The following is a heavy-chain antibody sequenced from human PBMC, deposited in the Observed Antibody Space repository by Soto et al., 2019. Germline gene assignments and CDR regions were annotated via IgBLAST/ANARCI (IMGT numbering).Heavy chain of an antibody. CDR2: ISSRSTTI. D-gene: IGHD6-6*01. J-gene: IGHJ4*02. CDR3: ARISSSSLLDY. V-gene: IGHV3-11*01. Sequence: QVQLVESGGGLVKPGSLRLSCAASGFSFSDYQMSWIRQAPGKGLEWVSYISSRSTTIYYADSVKGRFTVSRDNARNSLYLHMNSLRAEDTAVYYCARISSSSLLDYWGQGNLVTVSS. CDR1: GFSFSDYQ.